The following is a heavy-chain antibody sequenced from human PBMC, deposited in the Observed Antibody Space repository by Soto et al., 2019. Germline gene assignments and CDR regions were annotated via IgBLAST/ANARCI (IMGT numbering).Heavy chain of an antibody. CDR2: IIPIFGTA. J-gene: IGHJ4*02. V-gene: IGHV1-69*06. CDR1: GGTFSTYS. CDR3: ARSSGNNYGVGTNYYFDY. Sequence: QVQLVQSGAEVKKPGSSVKVSCKTSGGTFSTYSIVWVRQAPGEGLEWMGGIIPIFGTANYAQKFQDRLTITADKSTNTAFMELSSLKSEDTAMYYCARSSGNNYGVGTNYYFDYGGQGTLVTVSS. D-gene: IGHD1-26*01.